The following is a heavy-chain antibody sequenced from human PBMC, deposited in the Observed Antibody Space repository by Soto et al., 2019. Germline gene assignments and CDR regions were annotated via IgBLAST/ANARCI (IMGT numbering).Heavy chain of an antibody. D-gene: IGHD5-18*01. V-gene: IGHV3-33*01. J-gene: IGHJ4*02. CDR1: GFTFSNYG. CDR3: ARDRVRWIHGTDFDY. CDR2: IWYDGSNE. Sequence: QVQLVESGGGVVQPGRSLRLSCAASGFTFSNYGMHWVRQAPGKGLEWVAVIWYDGSNEFYADSVKGRFIISRDKSINTLYLQMNSLRVEDTAVYYCARDRVRWIHGTDFDYWGQGTLVTVSS.